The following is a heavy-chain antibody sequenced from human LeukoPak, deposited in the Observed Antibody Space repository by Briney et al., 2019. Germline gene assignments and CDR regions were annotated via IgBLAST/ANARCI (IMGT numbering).Heavy chain of an antibody. Sequence: KPSETLSLTCAVYGGSFSGYYWSWIRQPPGKGLEWIGEINHSGSTNYNPSLKSRVTISVDTSKNQFSLKLSSVTAADTAVYYCARGSSYCGSTSCYAGWFDPWGQGTLVTVSS. J-gene: IGHJ5*02. CDR1: GGSFSGYY. CDR2: INHSGST. CDR3: ARGSSYCGSTSCYAGWFDP. V-gene: IGHV4-34*01. D-gene: IGHD2-2*01.